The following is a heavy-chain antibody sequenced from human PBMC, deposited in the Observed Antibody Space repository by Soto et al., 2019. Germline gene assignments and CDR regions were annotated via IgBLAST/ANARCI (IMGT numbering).Heavy chain of an antibody. J-gene: IGHJ2*01. CDR2: IYSGGST. CDR1: GFTVSSNY. V-gene: IGHV3-66*01. Sequence: GGSLSLSCAASGFTVSSNYMSWVRQAPGKGLEWVSVIYSGGSTYYADSVKGRFTISRDNSKNTLYLQMNSLRAEDTAVYYCARVAVGPVTVTTSRSGYLDLWGRGTLVTVSS. D-gene: IGHD4-17*01. CDR3: ARVAVGPVTVTTSRSGYLDL.